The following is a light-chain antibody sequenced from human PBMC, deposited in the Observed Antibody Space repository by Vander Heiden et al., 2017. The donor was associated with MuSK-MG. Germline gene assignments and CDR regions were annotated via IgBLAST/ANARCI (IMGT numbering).Light chain of an antibody. CDR2: FNN. CDR3: AAWDDSLNGWV. CDR1: NSNTGSNS. Sequence: QSVLTQPPSVSGTPGQRVAISCSGSNSNTGSNSVNWFQQLPGAAPKPLIYFNNRRPSVVPDRLSGSKSGTAASLAISGLRSEDEADYYCAAWDDSLNGWVFGGGTKLTVL. J-gene: IGLJ3*02. V-gene: IGLV1-44*01.